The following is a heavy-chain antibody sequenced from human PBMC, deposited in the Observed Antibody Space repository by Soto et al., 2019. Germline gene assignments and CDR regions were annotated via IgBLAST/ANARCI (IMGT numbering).Heavy chain of an antibody. Sequence: GASGKVSCKASGYTFTSYAMHWVRQAPGQRLEWMGWINAGNGNTKYSQKFQGRVTITRDTSASTAYMELSSLRSEDTAVYYCARELDYYYYMDVWGKGTTVTVSS. CDR3: ARELDYYYYMDV. CDR1: GYTFTSYA. CDR2: INAGNGNT. J-gene: IGHJ6*03. V-gene: IGHV1-3*01.